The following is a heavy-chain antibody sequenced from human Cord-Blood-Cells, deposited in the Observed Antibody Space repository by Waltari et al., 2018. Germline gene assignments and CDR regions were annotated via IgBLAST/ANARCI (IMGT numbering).Heavy chain of an antibody. CDR3: ARDRRAYYDFWSGYSSPDWYFDL. Sequence: QVQLVQSGAEVKKPGASVKVSCKASGYTFTSYGISWVRQAPGQGLEWMGWISAYNGNTNYAQKLQGRVTMTTDTSTSTAYRERRSRRSDDTAVYYCARDRRAYYDFWSGYSSPDWYFDLWGRGTLVTVSS. J-gene: IGHJ2*01. CDR2: ISAYNGNT. CDR1: GYTFTSYG. D-gene: IGHD3-3*01. V-gene: IGHV1-18*01.